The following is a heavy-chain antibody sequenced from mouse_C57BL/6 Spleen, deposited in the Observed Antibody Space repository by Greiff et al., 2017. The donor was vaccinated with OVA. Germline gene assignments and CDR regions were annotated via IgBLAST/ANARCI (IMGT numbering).Heavy chain of an antibody. CDR1: GYTFTSYW. V-gene: IGHV1-64*01. J-gene: IGHJ2*01. D-gene: IGHD1-1*01. CDR3: ARRTTVAEYYFDY. Sequence: QVQLKQPGAELVKPGASVKLSCKASGYTFTSYWMHWVKQRPGQGLEWIGMIHPNSCSTNYNEKFKSKATLTVDKSSSTAYMQLSSLTSEDSAVYYCARRTTVAEYYFDYWGQGTTLTVSS. CDR2: IHPNSCST.